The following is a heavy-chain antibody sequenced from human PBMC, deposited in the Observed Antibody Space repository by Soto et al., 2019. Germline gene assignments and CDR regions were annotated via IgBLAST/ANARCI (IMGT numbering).Heavy chain of an antibody. CDR3: ASGWFGEFVYYFDY. CDR1: GYTFTSYG. D-gene: IGHD3-10*01. J-gene: IGHJ4*02. CDR2: ISIYNGNT. Sequence: QVQLVQSGAEVKKPGASVKVSCKASGYTFTSYGISWARQAPGQGLEWVRWISIYNGNTNYAQKLQGRVTMTTETSTSTAYMELMSLRSDDTAVYYCASGWFGEFVYYFDYWGQGTLVTVSS. V-gene: IGHV1-18*01.